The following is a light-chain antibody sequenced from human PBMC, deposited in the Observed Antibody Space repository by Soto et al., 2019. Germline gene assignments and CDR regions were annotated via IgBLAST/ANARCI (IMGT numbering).Light chain of an antibody. Sequence: TQSPSTLSLSIGERATLSCRASQSVSSDCFAWYQQKPGQTPRLLIYDATTRATGIPDRISASGSGTDFTLTISRLESEDSAVYYCHQCSVSQETFGQGTKVDI. V-gene: IGKV3D-20*02. J-gene: IGKJ1*01. CDR1: QSVSSDC. CDR3: HQCSVSQET. CDR2: DAT.